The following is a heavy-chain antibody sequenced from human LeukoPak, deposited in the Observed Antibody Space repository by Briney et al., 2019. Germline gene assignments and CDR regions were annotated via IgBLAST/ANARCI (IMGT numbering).Heavy chain of an antibody. Sequence: PSETLSLTCTVSGGSISSSSYYWGWIRQPPGKGLEWIGSIYYSGSTYYNPSLKSRVTISVDTSKNQFSLKLSSVTAADTAVYYCARHDVGSRGWEHFLQGDYFDYWGQGTLVTVSS. CDR2: IYYSGST. D-gene: IGHD6-19*01. CDR3: ARHDVGSRGWEHFLQGDYFDY. J-gene: IGHJ4*02. CDR1: GGSISSSSYY. V-gene: IGHV4-39*01.